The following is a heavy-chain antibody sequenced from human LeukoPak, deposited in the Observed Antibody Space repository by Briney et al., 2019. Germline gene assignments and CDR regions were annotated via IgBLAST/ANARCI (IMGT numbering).Heavy chain of an antibody. CDR2: IYTSGST. CDR1: GGSISSGSYY. J-gene: IGHJ4*02. CDR3: ARGGDYDPARFDY. D-gene: IGHD2-21*02. V-gene: IGHV4-61*02. Sequence: SETLSLTCTVSGGSISSGSYYWSWIRQPAGKGLEWIGRIYTSGSTNYNPSLKSRVTISVDTSKNQFSLKLSSVTAADTAVYYCARGGDYDPARFDYWGQGTLVTVSS.